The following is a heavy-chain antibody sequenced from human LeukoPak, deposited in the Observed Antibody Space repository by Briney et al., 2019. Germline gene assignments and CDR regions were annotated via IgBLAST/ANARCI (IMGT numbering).Heavy chain of an antibody. CDR2: INHSGST. D-gene: IGHD3-9*01. Sequence: SETLSLTCAVYGGSFSGYYWSWIRQPPGKGLEWIGEINHSGSTNYNPSLKSRVTISVDTSKNQFSLKLSSVTAADTAVYYCARGRVENVLRYFDWLYYYMGVWGKGTTVTVSS. CDR1: GGSFSGYY. J-gene: IGHJ6*03. V-gene: IGHV4-34*01. CDR3: ARGRVENVLRYFDWLYYYMGV.